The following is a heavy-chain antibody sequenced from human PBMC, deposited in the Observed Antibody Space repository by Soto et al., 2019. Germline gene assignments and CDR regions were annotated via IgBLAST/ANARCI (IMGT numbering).Heavy chain of an antibody. CDR2: INSGATTT. CDR3: ARGPTGWFGYDY. CDR1: GFTFSSSW. D-gene: IGHD3-10*01. J-gene: IGHJ4*02. Sequence: EVQLVESGGGLVQPGGSLRLSCAASGFTFSSSWMHWVRQGPGKGLVWVSRINSGATTTNYADSVKGRFTISRDNAMNTLYLQMDSLTAEDTAVYYCARGPTGWFGYDYWGQGTLVTVSS. V-gene: IGHV3-74*01.